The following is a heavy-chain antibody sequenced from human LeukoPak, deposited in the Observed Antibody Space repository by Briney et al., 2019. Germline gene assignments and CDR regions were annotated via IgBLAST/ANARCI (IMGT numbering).Heavy chain of an antibody. V-gene: IGHV1-46*01. CDR1: GCTFTSYY. J-gene: IGHJ3*02. D-gene: IGHD5-24*01. CDR2: INPSGGST. Sequence: GASVKVSCKASGCTFTSYYMHWVRQAPGQGLEWMGIINPSGGSTSYAQKFQGRVTMTRDTSTSTVYMELSSLRSEDTAVYYCAREGEMATQGFDIWGQGTMVTVSS. CDR3: AREGEMATQGFDI.